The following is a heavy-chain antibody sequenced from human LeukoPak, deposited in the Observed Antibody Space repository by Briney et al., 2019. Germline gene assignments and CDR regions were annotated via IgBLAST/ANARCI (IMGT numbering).Heavy chain of an antibody. V-gene: IGHV3-33*01. CDR1: GFTFSTYG. CDR2: IGFDGSKK. J-gene: IGHJ3*02. Sequence: PGGSLRLSCAASGFTFSTYGLHWVRQAPGKGLEWVAVIGFDGSKKYYRDSVKGRLTISRDNSKNTLYLQMNSLRAEDTAVYYCARDFRDPNDAFDIWGQGTMVTVSS. CDR3: ARDFRDPNDAFDI.